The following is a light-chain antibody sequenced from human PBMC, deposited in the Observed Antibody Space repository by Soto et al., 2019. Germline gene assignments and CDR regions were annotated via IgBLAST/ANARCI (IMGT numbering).Light chain of an antibody. J-gene: IGKJ1*01. CDR2: GAF. V-gene: IGKV3-15*01. CDR3: QRYNDWTLT. CDR1: QSVSSN. Sequence: EILMTQYPVTLSVSPGERATLSCGASQSVSSNLAWYQQKPGQAPSLLIYGAFTRATGIPARLSGTGSGTELTITISSLKYEDFALYYCQRYNDWTLTFGQGTKVDIK.